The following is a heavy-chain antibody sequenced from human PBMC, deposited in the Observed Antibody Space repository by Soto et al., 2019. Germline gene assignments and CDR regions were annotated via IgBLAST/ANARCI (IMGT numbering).Heavy chain of an antibody. CDR3: ARGKRGYCTDGVCDRLGWFDP. CDR2: MNPNNGNT. V-gene: IGHV1-8*01. J-gene: IGHJ5*02. CDR1: GYTFTSYD. Sequence: QVQLVQSGAEVKKPGASMKVSCKASGYTFTSYDINWVRQATGQGLEWMGWMNPNNGNTGYEQRFQCRVSMTRNTSISTAYMELSSLRSEDTAVYYCARGKRGYCTDGVCDRLGWFDPWGQGTLVTVSS. D-gene: IGHD2-8*01.